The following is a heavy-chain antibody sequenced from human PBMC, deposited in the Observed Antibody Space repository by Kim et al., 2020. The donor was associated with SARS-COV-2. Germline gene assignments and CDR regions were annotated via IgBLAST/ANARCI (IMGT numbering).Heavy chain of an antibody. J-gene: IGHJ3*02. Sequence: SVKVSCKASGGTFSSYAISWVRQAPGEGLEWMGGIIPIFGTANYAHKFQCRVTITADESTNTAYMELSSLRSEDTAVYYCARGTPMIVVEDGAFDIWGQ. CDR3: ARGTPMIVVEDGAFDI. CDR1: GGTFSSYA. CDR2: IIPIFGTA. V-gene: IGHV1-69*13. D-gene: IGHD3-22*01.